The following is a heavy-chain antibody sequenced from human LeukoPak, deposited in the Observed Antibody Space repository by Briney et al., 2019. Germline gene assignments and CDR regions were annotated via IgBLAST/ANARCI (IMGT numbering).Heavy chain of an antibody. CDR1: GYTFTGYY. V-gene: IGHV1-2*06. CDR3: ARATPPNGAGTSYYYYGMDV. Sequence: ASVKVSCKASGYTFTGYYMHWVRQAPGQGLEWMGRINPNSGGTNYAQKFQGRVTMTRDTSISTAYMELSRLRSDDTAVYYCARATPPNGAGTSYYYYGMDVWGQGTTVTVSS. CDR2: INPNSGGT. D-gene: IGHD6-13*01. J-gene: IGHJ6*02.